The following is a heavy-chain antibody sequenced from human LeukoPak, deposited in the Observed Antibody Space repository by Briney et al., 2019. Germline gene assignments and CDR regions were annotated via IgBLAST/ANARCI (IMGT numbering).Heavy chain of an antibody. CDR1: GDSVSSNRAS. J-gene: IGHJ4*02. D-gene: IGHD5-24*01. Sequence: SQTLSLTCAISGDSVSSNRASWTWIRQSPSRGLEWLGRTYYRSKWYNDYAVSLKSRISINPDTSKNQFSLQLNSVTPEDTAVYYCSRSDGASNFDYWGQGTLVTVSS. V-gene: IGHV6-1*01. CDR2: TYYRSKWYN. CDR3: SRSDGASNFDY.